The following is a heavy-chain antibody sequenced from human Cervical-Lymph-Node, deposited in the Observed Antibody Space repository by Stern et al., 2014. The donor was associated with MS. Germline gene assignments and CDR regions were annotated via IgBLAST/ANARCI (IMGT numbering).Heavy chain of an antibody. Sequence: QVQLVQSGAEVKKPGSSVKVSCKASGGTFSSYAISWVRQAPGQGLEWMGGIIPIFGTANYAQKFQGRVTITADESTSTAYMELSSLRSEDTAVYYCARGGPTPYGHPGDAFDIWGQGTMVTVSS. D-gene: IGHD4-17*01. J-gene: IGHJ3*02. CDR2: IIPIFGTA. V-gene: IGHV1-69*01. CDR1: GGTFSSYA. CDR3: ARGGPTPYGHPGDAFDI.